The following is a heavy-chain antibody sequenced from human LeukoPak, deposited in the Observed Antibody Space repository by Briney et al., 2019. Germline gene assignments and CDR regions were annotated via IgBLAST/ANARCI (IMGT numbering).Heavy chain of an antibody. V-gene: IGHV4-34*01. CDR2: IYHSGST. CDR3: ARDLLAVAVWGAFDI. Sequence: SETLSLTCAVYGGSFSGYYWSWIRQPPGKGLEWIGSIYHSGSTYYNPSLKSRVTISVDTSKNQFSLKLSSVTAADTAVYYCARDLLAVAVWGAFDIWGQGTMVTVSS. CDR1: GGSFSGYY. J-gene: IGHJ3*02. D-gene: IGHD6-19*01.